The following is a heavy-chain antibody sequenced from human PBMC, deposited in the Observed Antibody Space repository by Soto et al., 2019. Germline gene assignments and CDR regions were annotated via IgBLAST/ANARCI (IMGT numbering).Heavy chain of an antibody. V-gene: IGHV4-59*01. Sequence: SETLSLSCAVSGVSFSTYNWRCIRQAPGKGLEGIGYSYHSESSNYNPSIKSRVTMSVDTSKNQLALKLSSLTAADTAVYYCARDQGGPFDYWGQGTLVTVS. D-gene: IGHD2-15*01. CDR2: SYHSESS. CDR3: ARDQGGPFDY. J-gene: IGHJ4*02. CDR1: GVSFSTYN.